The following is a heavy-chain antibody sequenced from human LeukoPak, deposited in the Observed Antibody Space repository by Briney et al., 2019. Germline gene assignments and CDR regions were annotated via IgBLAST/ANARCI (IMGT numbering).Heavy chain of an antibody. V-gene: IGHV3-23*01. D-gene: IGHD4-17*01. CDR3: AKETYGDYDFDY. CDR2: ISGSGGST. Sequence: ETLSLTCAVSGGSISSSNWWSWVRQAPGKGLEWVSAISGSGGSTYYADSVKGRFTISRDNSKNTLYLQMNSLRAEDTAVYYCAKETYGDYDFDYWGQGPRSPSPQ. J-gene: IGHJ4*02. CDR1: GGSISSSN.